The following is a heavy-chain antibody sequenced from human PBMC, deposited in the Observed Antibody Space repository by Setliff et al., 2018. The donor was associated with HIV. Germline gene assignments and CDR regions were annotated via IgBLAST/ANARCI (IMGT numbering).Heavy chain of an antibody. CDR2: IIHSGGT. Sequence: SETLSLTCAVYGGSFSGYYWTWIRQPPGRGLEWIGEIIHSGGTNYNRSLKSRVTISVDTSKNQFSLNLSSVTAADTAVYYCARGGSGVVGAIDYWSQGTRVTAPQ. D-gene: IGHD2-15*01. CDR3: ARGGSGVVGAIDY. CDR1: GGSFSGYY. V-gene: IGHV4-34*01. J-gene: IGHJ4*02.